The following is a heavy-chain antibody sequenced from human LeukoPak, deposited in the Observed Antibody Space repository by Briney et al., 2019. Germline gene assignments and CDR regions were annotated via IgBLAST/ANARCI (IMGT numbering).Heavy chain of an antibody. CDR3: ARADGDYSDY. CDR2: IYSGGST. CDR1: GFTFSSYA. V-gene: IGHV3-66*01. J-gene: IGHJ4*02. D-gene: IGHD4-17*01. Sequence: PGGSLRLSCAASGFTFSSYAMSWVRQAPGKGLEWVSVIYSGGSTYYADSVKGRFTISRDNSKNTLYLQMNSLRAEDTAVYYCARADGDYSDYWGQGTLVTVSS.